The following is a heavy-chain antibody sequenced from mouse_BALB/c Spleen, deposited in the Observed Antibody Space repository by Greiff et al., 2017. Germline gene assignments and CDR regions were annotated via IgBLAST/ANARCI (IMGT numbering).Heavy chain of an antibody. J-gene: IGHJ2*01. Sequence: EVKLVESGPGLVKPSQSLSLTCTVTGYSITSDYAWNWIRQFPGNKLEWMGYISYSGSTSYNPSLKSRISITRDTSKNQFFLQLNSVTTEDTATYYCALLRLQYYFDYWGQGTTLTVSS. CDR1: GYSITSDYA. CDR3: ALLRLQYYFDY. V-gene: IGHV3-2*02. CDR2: ISYSGST. D-gene: IGHD1-2*01.